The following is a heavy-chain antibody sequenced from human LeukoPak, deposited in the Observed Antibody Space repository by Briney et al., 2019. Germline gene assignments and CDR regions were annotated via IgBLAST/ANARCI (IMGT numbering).Heavy chain of an antibody. CDR1: GFTFSSYG. D-gene: IGHD5-18*01. Sequence: GSLRLSCAASGFTFSSYGMHWVRPAPGKGLEWVAFIRFDGSAKNYADSVKGRFNISRDNSKNTLYVQMNSLTADDTAMYYCVKDIRRGDNFGYDQFAYWGQGTLVSVSS. CDR2: IRFDGSAK. CDR3: VKDIRRGDNFGYDQFAY. V-gene: IGHV3-30*02. J-gene: IGHJ4*02.